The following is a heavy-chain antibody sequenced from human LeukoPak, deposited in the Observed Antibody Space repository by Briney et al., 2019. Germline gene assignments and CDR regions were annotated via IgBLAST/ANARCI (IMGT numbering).Heavy chain of an antibody. CDR1: GFTFSRYW. V-gene: IGHV3-7*01. Sequence: HPGGSLRLSCEAAGFTFSRYWMSWVRQAPGKGLEWVANIKQDGSEKYYVDSVKGRFTISRDNAKNSLYLQMNSLRAEDTAVYYCAREPGSRYDLSGVDYWGQGTLVTVSS. D-gene: IGHD3-10*02. CDR3: AREPGSRYDLSGVDY. CDR2: IKQDGSEK. J-gene: IGHJ4*02.